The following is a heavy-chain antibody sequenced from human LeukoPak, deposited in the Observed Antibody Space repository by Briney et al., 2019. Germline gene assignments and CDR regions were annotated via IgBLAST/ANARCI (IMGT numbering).Heavy chain of an antibody. Sequence: SETLSLTCAVSGYSISSGYYWGWIRQPPGKGLEWIGSIYHSGSTYYNPSLKSRVTTSVDTSKNQFSLKLSSVTAADTAVYYCARRVVGAYDYWGQGTLVTVSS. CDR1: GYSISSGYY. J-gene: IGHJ4*02. CDR2: IYHSGST. D-gene: IGHD1-26*01. CDR3: ARRVVGAYDY. V-gene: IGHV4-38-2*01.